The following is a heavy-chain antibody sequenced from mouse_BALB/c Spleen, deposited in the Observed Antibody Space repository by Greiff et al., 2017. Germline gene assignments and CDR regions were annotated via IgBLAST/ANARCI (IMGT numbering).Heavy chain of an antibody. J-gene: IGHJ4*01. CDR2: IIPGSGST. CDR3: ASWVDY. D-gene: IGHD4-1*01. Sequence: QVQLQQSGAELVRPGASVKMSCKASGYTFTSYWIEWVKQRPGQGLEWIGEIIPGSGSTNYNEKFKGKATFTADTSSNTAYMQLSSLTSEDSAVYYCASWVDYWGQGTSGTVSS. CDR1: GYTFTSYW. V-gene: IGHV1-9*01.